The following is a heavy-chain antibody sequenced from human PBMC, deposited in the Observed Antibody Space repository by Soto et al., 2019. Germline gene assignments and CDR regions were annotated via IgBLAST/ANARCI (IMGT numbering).Heavy chain of an antibody. CDR3: AANWNFGLNF. V-gene: IGHV3-11*03. CDR1: GFDFSDFH. J-gene: IGHJ4*02. Sequence: GSLRLSCVAPGFDFSDFHISWVRQAPGKGLEWISYISSSLGHTDYAESVKGRFTISRDNAKSSVFLEMSDLRSDDTAVYYCAANWNFGLNFWGQGTLVTVSS. D-gene: IGHD1-1*01. CDR2: ISSSLGHT.